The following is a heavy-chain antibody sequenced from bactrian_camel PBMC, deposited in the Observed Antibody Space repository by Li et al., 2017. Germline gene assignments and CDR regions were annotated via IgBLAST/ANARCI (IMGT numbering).Heavy chain of an antibody. J-gene: IGHJ4*01. CDR2: TDNDGSTS. D-gene: IGHD4*01. CDR1: LERGNSYC. V-gene: IGHV3S1*01. Sequence: HVQLVESGGGSVQPGGSLRLSCEASLERGNSYCMFWFRQAPGQEREGVAVTDNDGSTSYYADSVKGRFTAYKDAAKGTLYLQMNSLKPEDSAMYYCAAELIPLFSDDYRYPCTLTNNPDYWGRGTQVTVS. CDR3: AAELIPLFSDDYRYPCTLTNNPDY.